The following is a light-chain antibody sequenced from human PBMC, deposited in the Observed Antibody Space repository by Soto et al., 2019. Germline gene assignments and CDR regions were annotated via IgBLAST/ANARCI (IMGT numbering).Light chain of an antibody. CDR3: QQYGSSPPKLT. CDR2: GAS. CDR1: QSVSSSY. Sequence: EIVLTQSPGTLSLSPGERATLSCRASQSVSSSYLAWYQQKPGQAPRLLIYGASSRATGIPDRFSGSGSGTDFTLTIPRLEPDDFAVYYCQQYGSSPPKLTFGGGTKVEIK. V-gene: IGKV3-20*01. J-gene: IGKJ4*01.